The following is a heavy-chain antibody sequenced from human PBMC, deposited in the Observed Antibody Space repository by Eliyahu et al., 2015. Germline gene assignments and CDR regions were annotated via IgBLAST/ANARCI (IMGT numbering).Heavy chain of an antibody. V-gene: IGHV3-23*04. D-gene: IGHD6-13*01. Sequence: EVQLAESGGGLVQSGGSLTLSCSDXGFTFDTSAMSWVRQSPRKGLEWVSGIGASGDSTYYAESVKGRFTISRDNSKKTLYLQMNSLRDGDTAIYFCAKGGFHGSTSVGFESWGQGTLVTVSS. J-gene: IGHJ4*02. CDR2: IGASGDST. CDR3: AKGGFHGSTSVGFES. CDR1: GFTFDTSA.